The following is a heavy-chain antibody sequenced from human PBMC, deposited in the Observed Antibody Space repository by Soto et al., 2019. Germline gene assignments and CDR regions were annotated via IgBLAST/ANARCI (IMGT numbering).Heavy chain of an antibody. CDR2: IYYSGGT. D-gene: IGHD6-13*01. V-gene: IGHV4-39*01. Sequence: SETLSLTCTVSGGSISSSSYYWGWIRQPPGKGLEWIGSIYYSGGTYYNPSLKSRVTISVETSKNQFSLKLSSVTAADTAVYYCGRQAAGSIYYYYYYGMDVWGQGTTVTVSS. CDR3: GRQAAGSIYYYYYYGMDV. J-gene: IGHJ6*02. CDR1: GGSISSSSYY.